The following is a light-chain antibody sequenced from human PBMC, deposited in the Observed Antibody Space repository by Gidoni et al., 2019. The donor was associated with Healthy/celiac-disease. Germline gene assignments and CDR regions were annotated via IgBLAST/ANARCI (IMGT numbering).Light chain of an antibody. J-gene: IGLJ3*02. V-gene: IGLV1-47*01. CDR2: RNN. CDR1: SSNIGSNY. CDR3: AALDDSLSGWV. Sequence: QSVLTQPPSASGTPGQRVTISCSGSSSNIGSNYVYWYQQLPGTAPKLLIYRNNQPPSGVPDRFSGSKSGTSASLAISGLRSEDEADYYCAALDDSLSGWVFGGGTKLTVL.